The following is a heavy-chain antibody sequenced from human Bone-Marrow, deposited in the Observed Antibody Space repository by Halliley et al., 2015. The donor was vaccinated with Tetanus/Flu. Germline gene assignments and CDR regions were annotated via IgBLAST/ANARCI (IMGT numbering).Heavy chain of an antibody. D-gene: IGHD3-16*02. CDR1: GVSLTSSSYY. CDR2: LYYSGST. V-gene: IGHV4-39*01. CDR3: ARHYRHWLFDY. Sequence: TLSLTCTVSGVSLTSSSYYWGWIRQPPGKGLEWIGSLYYSGSTYYSPSLKSRVTISVDTSKNHLSLNLNSVTAADTAVYYCARHYRHWLFDYWGQGTLVTVSS. J-gene: IGHJ4*02.